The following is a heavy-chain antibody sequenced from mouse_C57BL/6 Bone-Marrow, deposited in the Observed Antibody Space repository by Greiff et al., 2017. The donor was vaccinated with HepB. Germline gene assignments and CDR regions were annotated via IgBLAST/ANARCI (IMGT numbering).Heavy chain of an antibody. Sequence: EVQLVESGPELVKPGASVKIPCKASGYTFTDYNMDWVKQSHGKSLEWIGDINPNNGGTIYNQKFKGKATLTVDKSSSTAYMELRSLTSEDTAVYYCARCPLRQLRLHFDYWGQGTTLTVSS. CDR1: GYTFTDYN. V-gene: IGHV1-18*01. CDR2: INPNNGGT. CDR3: ARCPLRQLRLHFDY. J-gene: IGHJ2*01. D-gene: IGHD3-2*02.